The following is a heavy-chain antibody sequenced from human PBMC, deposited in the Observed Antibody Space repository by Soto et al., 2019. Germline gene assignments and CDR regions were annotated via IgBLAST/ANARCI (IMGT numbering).Heavy chain of an antibody. J-gene: IGHJ1*01. CDR2: VSGSGGST. CDR3: ARTSGVTAANEYFQH. Sequence: EVQLLESGGGLVQPGGSLRLSCAASGFTFSDYGMSWVRQAPGRGPEWVSAVSGSGGSTYYADFVKGRFTISRDNSKNTLYLQMNALRAEDAALYYCARTSGVTAANEYFQHWGQGTLVPVSS. D-gene: IGHD1-20*01. V-gene: IGHV3-23*01. CDR1: GFTFSDYG.